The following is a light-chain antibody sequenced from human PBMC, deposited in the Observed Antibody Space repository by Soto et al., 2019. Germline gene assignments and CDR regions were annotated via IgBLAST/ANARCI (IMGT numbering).Light chain of an antibody. CDR1: QSVSRN. CDR2: GAS. J-gene: IGKJ5*01. Sequence: EIGLTQSPGTLSVSPGERATLSCRASQSVSRNLAWYQQKPGQAPRLLIYGASTRATGIPARFSGSGSGTEFTLTISSLQSEDFAVYYCQQYNNWPAITFGQGTRLEI. V-gene: IGKV3D-15*01. CDR3: QQYNNWPAIT.